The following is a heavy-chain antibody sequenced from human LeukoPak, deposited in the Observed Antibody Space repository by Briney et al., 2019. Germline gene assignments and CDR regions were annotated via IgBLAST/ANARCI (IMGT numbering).Heavy chain of an antibody. CDR3: ARGDGYIYY. V-gene: IGHV4-59*01. Sequence: SETLSLTCTVSGASISRYSWSWIRQPPGKGLEWIGYIFYTGSTNYNPSLESRVTISADTSKNQCSLKLSSVTAADTAVYYCARGDGYIYYWGQGTLLTVSS. J-gene: IGHJ4*02. CDR2: IFYTGST. D-gene: IGHD5-24*01. CDR1: GASISRYS.